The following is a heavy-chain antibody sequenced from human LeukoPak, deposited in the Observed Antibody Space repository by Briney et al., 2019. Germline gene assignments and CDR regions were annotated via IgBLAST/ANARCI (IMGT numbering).Heavy chain of an antibody. D-gene: IGHD2-21*01. CDR2: INAYNGNT. J-gene: IGHJ3*02. V-gene: IGHV1-18*01. CDR1: GYTFISYG. CDR3: ARDSHIDAFDI. Sequence: ASVKVSCKASGYTFISYGISWVRQAPGQGLEWMGWINAYNGNTNYAQKLQGRVTMTTDTSTSTAYMEPRSLRSDDTAVYYCARDSHIDAFDIWGQGTMVTVSS.